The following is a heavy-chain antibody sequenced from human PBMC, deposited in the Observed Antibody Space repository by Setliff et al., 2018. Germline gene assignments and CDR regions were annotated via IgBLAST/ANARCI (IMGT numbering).Heavy chain of an antibody. CDR3: ARDSRGLVPAAIEGSYYYYGMDV. Sequence: GASVKVSCKVSGYTLTELSMHWVRQAPGKGLEWMGGFDPEDGETIYAQKFQGRVTITADESTSTAYMELSSLRSEDTAVYYCARDSRGLVPAAIEGSYYYYGMDVWGQGTTVTVS. CDR2: FDPEDGET. CDR1: GYTLTELS. D-gene: IGHD2-2*02. J-gene: IGHJ6*02. V-gene: IGHV1-24*01.